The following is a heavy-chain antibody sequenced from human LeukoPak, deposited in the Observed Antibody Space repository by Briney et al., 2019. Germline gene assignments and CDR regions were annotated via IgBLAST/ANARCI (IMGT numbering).Heavy chain of an antibody. V-gene: IGHV4-38-2*01. J-gene: IGHJ6*03. D-gene: IGHD3-3*01. CDR2: IHHSGST. CDR1: GYSISSGYY. Sequence: PSETLSLTCAVSGYSISSGYYWGWIRQPPGKGLEWIGTIHHSGSTYYNPSLKSRVTISVDTSNNQFSLKLSSVTAADTAVYYCARHVYDFWSGYYYYYMDVWGKGTTVTVSS. CDR3: ARHVYDFWSGYYYYYMDV.